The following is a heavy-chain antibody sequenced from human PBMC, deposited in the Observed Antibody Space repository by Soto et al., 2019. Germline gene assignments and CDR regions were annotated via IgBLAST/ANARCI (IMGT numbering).Heavy chain of an antibody. CDR1: GFTFSSYA. CDR2: ISGSGGST. V-gene: IGHV3-23*01. Sequence: EVQLLESGGGLVQPGGSLRLSCAASGFTFSSYAMSWVRQAPGKGLEWVSAISGSGGSTYYADSVKGRFTISRDNSKNTRYLQLNSLRAEDTAVYYCAKDSEQQLSSGYWGQGTLVTVSS. D-gene: IGHD6-13*01. CDR3: AKDSEQQLSSGY. J-gene: IGHJ4*02.